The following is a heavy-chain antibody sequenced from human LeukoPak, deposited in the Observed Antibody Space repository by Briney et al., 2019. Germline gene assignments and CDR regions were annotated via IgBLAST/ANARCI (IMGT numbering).Heavy chain of an antibody. Sequence: GGSLRLSCVASGFTFSSCAMHWVRQAPGKGLEWVAVISYDGSNKYHAVSVKGRFTISRDNSKNTPYLQMNGLRAEDTAVYYCAKGGSTVTTYHDYWGQGTLVTVSS. CDR2: ISYDGSNK. CDR3: AKGGSTVTTYHDY. D-gene: IGHD4-17*01. J-gene: IGHJ4*02. CDR1: GFTFSSCA. V-gene: IGHV3-30*18.